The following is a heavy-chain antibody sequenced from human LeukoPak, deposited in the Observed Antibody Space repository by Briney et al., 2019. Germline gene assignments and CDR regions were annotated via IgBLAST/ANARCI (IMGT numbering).Heavy chain of an antibody. Sequence: PGGSQRLSCAASGFTFSTYNMNWVRQAPGKGLEWVSSITSGGGYTYYADSVKGRFTTSRDNAKNSLSLRLDSLRAEDTAVYYCARGHYDVLTSSYKWTPDYWGQGTLVTVSS. V-gene: IGHV3-21*06. CDR2: ITSGGGYT. J-gene: IGHJ4*02. D-gene: IGHD3-9*01. CDR3: ARGHYDVLTSSYKWTPDY. CDR1: GFTFSTYN.